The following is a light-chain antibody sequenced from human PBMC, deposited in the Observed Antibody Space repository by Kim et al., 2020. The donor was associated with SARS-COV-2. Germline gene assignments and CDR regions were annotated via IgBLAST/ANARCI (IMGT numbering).Light chain of an antibody. CDR1: QSISSW. V-gene: IGKV1-5*03. Sequence: DIQMTQSPSTLSASVGDRVTITCRASQSISSWLAWYQQKPGKAPKLLIYKASSLESVVPSRFSGSGSGTEFTLTISSLQPDDFATYYCQQYNSYSQTFGQGTKVDIK. J-gene: IGKJ1*01. CDR3: QQYNSYSQT. CDR2: KAS.